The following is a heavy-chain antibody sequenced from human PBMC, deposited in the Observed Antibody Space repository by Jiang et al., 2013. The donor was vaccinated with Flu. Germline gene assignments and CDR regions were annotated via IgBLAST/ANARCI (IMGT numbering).Heavy chain of an antibody. CDR3: ARGPNSGGWWFDT. V-gene: IGHV4-31*03. Sequence: PGLVKPSQTLSLTCSVSGGSITSGGFYWSWIRQHPGKGLEWLGYFYYRGSTYYNPSLKSRLTISADTSRNQFSLKVTSVTAADTAVYYCARGPNSGGWWFDTWGQGTLVTVSP. J-gene: IGHJ5*02. CDR1: GGSITSGGFY. CDR2: FYYRGST. D-gene: IGHD2-15*01.